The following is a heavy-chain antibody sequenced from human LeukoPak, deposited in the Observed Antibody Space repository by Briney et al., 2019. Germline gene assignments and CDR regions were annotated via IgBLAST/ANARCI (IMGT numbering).Heavy chain of an antibody. J-gene: IGHJ6*03. CDR1: GFTFSSYA. Sequence: GGSLRLSCAASGFTFSSYAMNWVRQAPGKGLEWVSSISSSGDRTYYADSVKGRFTISRDNAKNSLYLQMNSLRAEDTAVYYCARDSSGYWGYYMDVWGKGTTVTVSS. CDR3: ARDSSGYWGYYMDV. D-gene: IGHD3-22*01. V-gene: IGHV3-23*01. CDR2: ISSSGDRT.